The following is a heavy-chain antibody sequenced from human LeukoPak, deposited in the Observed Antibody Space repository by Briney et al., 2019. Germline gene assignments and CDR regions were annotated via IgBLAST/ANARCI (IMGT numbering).Heavy chain of an antibody. D-gene: IGHD4-23*01. CDR1: GGSISSYY. J-gene: IGHJ2*01. Sequence: SETLSLTCTVSGGSISSYYWSWIRQPPGKGLEWIGYIYTSGSTNYNPSLKSRVTISVDTSKNQFSLKLSSVTAADTAVYYCASPTRYGGNSGFGYFDLWGRGTLVTVSS. V-gene: IGHV4-4*09. CDR3: ASPTRYGGNSGFGYFDL. CDR2: IYTSGST.